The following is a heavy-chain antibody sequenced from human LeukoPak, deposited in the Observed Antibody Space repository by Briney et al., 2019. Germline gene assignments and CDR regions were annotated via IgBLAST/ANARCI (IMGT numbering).Heavy chain of an antibody. J-gene: IGHJ4*02. D-gene: IGHD3-10*01. Sequence: GGSLRLSCAASGFTFSSYSMNWVREAPGRGLEWVSSISSSSSYIYYADSVKGRFTISIDNAKNSLYLQMNSLRAEDTAVYYCAREYTDVLLWFGEISDLRYFDYWGQGTLVTVSS. CDR1: GFTFSSYS. V-gene: IGHV3-21*01. CDR2: ISSSSSYI. CDR3: AREYTDVLLWFGEISDLRYFDY.